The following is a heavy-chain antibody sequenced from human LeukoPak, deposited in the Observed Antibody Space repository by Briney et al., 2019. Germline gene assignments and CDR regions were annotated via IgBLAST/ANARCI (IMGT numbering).Heavy chain of an antibody. D-gene: IGHD3-9*01. J-gene: IGHJ4*02. V-gene: IGHV1-18*04. Sequence: GASVKVSCKASGYTFTSYGISWVRQAPGQGLEWMGWNSAYNGNTNYAQKLQGRVTMTTDRSTSTAYMELRSLRSDDTAVYYCARHSFDWLLPNSYFDYWGQGTLVTVSS. CDR1: GYTFTSYG. CDR3: ARHSFDWLLPNSYFDY. CDR2: NSAYNGNT.